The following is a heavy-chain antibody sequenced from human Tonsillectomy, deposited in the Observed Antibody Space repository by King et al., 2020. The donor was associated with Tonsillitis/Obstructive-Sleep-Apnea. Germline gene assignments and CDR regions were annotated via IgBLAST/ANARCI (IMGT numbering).Heavy chain of an antibody. D-gene: IGHD2-2*01. V-gene: IGHV3-53*01. CDR2: IYSGGST. CDR3: ARVIVVKYYYYYMDV. Sequence: VQLVESGGGLIQPGGSLRLSCAASGFTVSSNYMSWVRQAPGKGLEWVSVIYSGGSTYYADSVKGRFTISRDNSKNTLYLQMNSLRAEDTAVYYCARVIVVKYYYYYMDVWGKGTTVTVSS. CDR1: GFTVSSNY. J-gene: IGHJ6*03.